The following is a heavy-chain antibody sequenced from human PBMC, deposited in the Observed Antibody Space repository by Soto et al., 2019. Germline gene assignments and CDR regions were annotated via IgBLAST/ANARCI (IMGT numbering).Heavy chain of an antibody. CDR2: VYRGDSDT. J-gene: IGHJ3*02. CDR3: ARRTPRYYSGSYSPEAFDI. Sequence: GESLKDSCKGSGYSFTSYWIGWGCHMLGRGVEWRGIVYRGDSDTRYCQCFQGQVTISADKSISTAYLQWSRLKASDTGMYYCARRTPRYYSGSYSPEAFDIWGQGTMVTVSS. V-gene: IGHV5-51*01. CDR1: GYSFTSYW. D-gene: IGHD1-26*01.